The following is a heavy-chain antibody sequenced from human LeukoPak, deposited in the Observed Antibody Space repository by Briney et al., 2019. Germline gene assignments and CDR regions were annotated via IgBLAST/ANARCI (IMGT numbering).Heavy chain of an antibody. J-gene: IGHJ5*02. V-gene: IGHV1-18*01. CDR3: ARVLPGDYYDSSGSNWFDP. Sequence: ASVKVSCKASGYTFTSYSISWVRQAPGQGLEWMGWISAYNGNTNYAQKLQGRVTMTTDTSTSTAYMELRSLRSDDTAVYYCARVLPGDYYDSSGSNWFDPWGQGTLVTVSS. CDR1: GYTFTSYS. CDR2: ISAYNGNT. D-gene: IGHD3-22*01.